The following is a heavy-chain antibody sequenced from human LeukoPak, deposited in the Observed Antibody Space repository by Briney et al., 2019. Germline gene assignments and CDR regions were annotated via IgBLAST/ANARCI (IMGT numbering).Heavy chain of an antibody. J-gene: IGHJ4*02. D-gene: IGHD1/OR15-1a*01. CDR3: ARDWNSAIDY. CDR1: GFTFNNYA. Sequence: GGSLRLSCSASGFTFNNYAMHWVRQAPGKGLEYVSAISSNGGSTYYADSVKGRFTISRDNSKNTLYLQMNSLRAEDTAVYYCARDWNSAIDYWGQGTVVTVSS. V-gene: IGHV3-64*04. CDR2: ISSNGGST.